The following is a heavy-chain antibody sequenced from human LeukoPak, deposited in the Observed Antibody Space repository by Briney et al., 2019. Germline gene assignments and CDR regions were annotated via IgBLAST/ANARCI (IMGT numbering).Heavy chain of an antibody. Sequence: ASVKVSCKASGYTFTSYGISWVRQAPGQGLEWMGWISAYNGNTNYAQKLQDRVTMTTDTSTSTAYMELRSLRSDDTAVYYCAGNCSGGGVDYWGQGALVTVSS. CDR3: AGNCSGGGVDY. CDR2: ISAYNGNT. V-gene: IGHV1-18*01. D-gene: IGHD2-15*01. CDR1: GYTFTSYG. J-gene: IGHJ4*02.